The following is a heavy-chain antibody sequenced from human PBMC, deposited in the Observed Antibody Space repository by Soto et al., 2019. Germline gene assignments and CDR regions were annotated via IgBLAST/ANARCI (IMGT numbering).Heavy chain of an antibody. CDR1: GFTFSSYA. CDR3: ARGTFDWLFRYYYYGMDV. Sequence: LRLSCAASGFTFSSYAMHWVRQAPGKGLEWVAVISYDGSNKYYADSVKGRFTISRDNSKNTLYLQMNSLRAEDTAVYYCARGTFDWLFRYYYYGMDVWGQGTTVTVSS. J-gene: IGHJ6*02. D-gene: IGHD3-9*01. V-gene: IGHV3-30-3*01. CDR2: ISYDGSNK.